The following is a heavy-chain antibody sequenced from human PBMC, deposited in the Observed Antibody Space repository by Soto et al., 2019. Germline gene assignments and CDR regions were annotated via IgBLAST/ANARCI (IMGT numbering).Heavy chain of an antibody. V-gene: IGHV4-30-4*01. CDR3: ARLVTTVPTSWFDP. CDR2: IYYSGNT. CDR1: GGSISSDNYY. D-gene: IGHD4-17*01. J-gene: IGHJ5*02. Sequence: SETLSLTCTVSGGSISSDNYYWSWIRQPPGKGLEWIGYIYYSGNTYYNPSLKGRLTISVDTSKTQFSLKLSSVTAADTAVYYCARLVTTVPTSWFDPWGQGRLVTVSS.